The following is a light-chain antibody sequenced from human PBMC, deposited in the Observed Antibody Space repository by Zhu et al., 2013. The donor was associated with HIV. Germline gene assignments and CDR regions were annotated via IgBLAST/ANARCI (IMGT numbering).Light chain of an antibody. CDR2: DAS. V-gene: IGKV3-15*01. CDR1: QSISTN. Sequence: EIVLTQSPVSLSLSPGERATLSCRASQSISTNLAWYQQRPGQAPRLLINDASTRAADVPARFSGSGSGTDFTLIINSLKSEDLAVYYCQHYSGWPPYTFGQGTKVEI. J-gene: IGKJ2*01. CDR3: QHYSGWPPYT.